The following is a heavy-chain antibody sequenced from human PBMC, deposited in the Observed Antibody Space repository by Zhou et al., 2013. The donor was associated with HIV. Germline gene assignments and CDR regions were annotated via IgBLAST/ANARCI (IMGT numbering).Heavy chain of an antibody. D-gene: IGHD2-2*01. CDR3: ARSGLDCSSTSCPGDYYYYYMDV. Sequence: QVQLVQSGAEVRKPGSSVKVSCRLFGDTFSSSYAITWVRQAPGQGLEWMGGIIPIFGTANYAQKFQGRVTITTDESTSTAYMELSSLRSEDTAVYYCARSGLDCSSTSCPGDYYYYYMDVWGKGTTVTVSS. V-gene: IGHV1-69*05. J-gene: IGHJ6*03. CDR1: GDTFSSSYA. CDR2: IIPIFGTA.